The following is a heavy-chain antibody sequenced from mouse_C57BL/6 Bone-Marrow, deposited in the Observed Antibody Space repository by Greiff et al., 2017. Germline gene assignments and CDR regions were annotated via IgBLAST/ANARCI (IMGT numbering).Heavy chain of an antibody. Sequence: QVQLQQPGAELVKPGASVKMSCKASGYTFTSYWITWVKQRPGQGLEWIGDLYPGSGSTNYNEKFKSKATLTVDTSSSTAYMQLSSLTSEDAAFYYCARWANWDCLDYWGQGTSVTVSS. J-gene: IGHJ4*01. D-gene: IGHD4-1*01. CDR2: LYPGSGST. CDR3: ARWANWDCLDY. CDR1: GYTFTSYW. V-gene: IGHV1-55*01.